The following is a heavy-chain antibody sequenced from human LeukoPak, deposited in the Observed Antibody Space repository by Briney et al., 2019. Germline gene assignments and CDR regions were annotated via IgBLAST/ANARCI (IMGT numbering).Heavy chain of an antibody. CDR2: IKEDGTET. CDR3: AKEGRSLQTY. J-gene: IGHJ4*02. D-gene: IGHD5-24*01. Sequence: GGSLRLSCEASGFTFSGNDMTWVRLAPGKGLEWVANIKEDGTETYYVDSVKGRFTISRDNAKNSLYLQMNSLRVEDTAVYYCAKEGRSLQTYWGQGTLVTVSS. CDR1: GFTFSGND. V-gene: IGHV3-7*03.